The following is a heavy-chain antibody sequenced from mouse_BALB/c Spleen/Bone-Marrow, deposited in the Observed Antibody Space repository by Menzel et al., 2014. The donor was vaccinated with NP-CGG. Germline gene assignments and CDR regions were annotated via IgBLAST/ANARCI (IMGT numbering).Heavy chain of an antibody. D-gene: IGHD2-1*01. Sequence: VQLQQSGTVLARPGASVKMSCKASGYSFTSYWMHWVKQRPGQGLEWIGAIYPGNSDTRYNQKSKGKAKLTAVTSASTAYMELSSLTNEDSAVYYCTGYGNYVETSFAYWGQGTLVTVSA. J-gene: IGHJ3*01. V-gene: IGHV1-5*01. CDR1: GYSFTSYW. CDR3: TGYGNYVETSFAY. CDR2: IYPGNSDT.